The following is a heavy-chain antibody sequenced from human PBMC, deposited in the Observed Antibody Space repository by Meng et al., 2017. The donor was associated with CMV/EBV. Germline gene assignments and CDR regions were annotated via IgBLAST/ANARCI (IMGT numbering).Heavy chain of an antibody. CDR3: ARDFPLVVVPAAGFDP. V-gene: IGHV3-21*01. D-gene: IGHD2-2*01. Sequence: LTLSSDSMNWVRQARGKGLEWVSSISSRSSYIYYADSVKGRFTISRDNAKNSLYLQMNSLRAEDTAVYYCARDFPLVVVPAAGFDPWGQGTLVTVSS. J-gene: IGHJ5*02. CDR2: ISSRSSYI. CDR1: LTLSSDS.